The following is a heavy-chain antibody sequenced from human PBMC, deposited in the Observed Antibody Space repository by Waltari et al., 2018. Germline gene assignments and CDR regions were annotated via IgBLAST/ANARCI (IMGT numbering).Heavy chain of an antibody. D-gene: IGHD3-10*01. J-gene: IGHJ4*02. CDR2: IYTSGST. Sequence: QVQLQESGPGLVKPSQTLSLTCTVSGGSISSGRYYWSWIRQPAGKGLEWIGRIYTSGSTNYNPSLKSRVTISVDTSKNQFSLKLSSVTAADTAVYYCARTPRSYGSGSYYRFDYWGQGTLVTVSS. CDR1: GGSISSGRYY. V-gene: IGHV4-61*02. CDR3: ARTPRSYGSGSYYRFDY.